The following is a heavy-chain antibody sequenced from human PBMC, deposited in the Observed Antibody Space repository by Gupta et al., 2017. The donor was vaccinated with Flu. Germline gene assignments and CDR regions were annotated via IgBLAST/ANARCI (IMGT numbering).Heavy chain of an antibody. CDR1: SNYE. Sequence: SNYEMKWVRQAPGMGLEGVADINSGGTTIWEGDSVRGRWTISRDDGKNSLDLQMNNLRAEETAIYYWARERYGGLSDAFDLWGQGTMVTVSS. V-gene: IGHV3-48*03. D-gene: IGHD1-26*01. CDR2: INSGGTTI. CDR3: ARERYGGLSDAFDL. J-gene: IGHJ3*01.